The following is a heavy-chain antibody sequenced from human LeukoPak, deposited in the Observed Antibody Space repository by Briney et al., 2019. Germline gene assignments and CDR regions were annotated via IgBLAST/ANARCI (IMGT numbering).Heavy chain of an antibody. CDR1: GYTFTSYG. V-gene: IGHV1-8*02. Sequence: ASVKVSCKASGYTFTSYGISWVRQAPGQGLEWMGWMNPNSGNTGYAQKFQGRVTMTRNTSISTAYMELSSLRSEDTAVYYCARPSGSGSYYSHFDYWGQGTLVTVSS. D-gene: IGHD3-10*01. J-gene: IGHJ4*02. CDR3: ARPSGSGSYYSHFDY. CDR2: MNPNSGNT.